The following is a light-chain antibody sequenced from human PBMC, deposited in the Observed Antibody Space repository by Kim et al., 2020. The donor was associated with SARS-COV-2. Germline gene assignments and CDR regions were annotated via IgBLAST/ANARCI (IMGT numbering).Light chain of an antibody. CDR2: NNG. Sequence: PGQKVTIPCSGSSSNIGNNSVSWYQQLPGTAPKLLIYNNGQRPSGIPDRFSAFKSGTSATLDIAGLQTGDEADYYCATWDSSLNMVFGGGTQLTVL. CDR1: SSNIGNNS. J-gene: IGLJ2*01. CDR3: ATWDSSLNMV. V-gene: IGLV1-51*01.